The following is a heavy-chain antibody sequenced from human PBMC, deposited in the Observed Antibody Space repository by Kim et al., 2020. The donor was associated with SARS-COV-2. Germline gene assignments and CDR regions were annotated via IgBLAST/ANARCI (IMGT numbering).Heavy chain of an antibody. Sequence: GGSLRLSCEASGFTFSSYEMNWVRQAPGKGLEWISYISKSGSKVYYTDSVKGRFAISRDNAKNSLYLEMKSLRADDTAIYYCARDRVFRYFDVVDGFDLWGQGTMVTVSS. CDR2: ISKSGSKV. D-gene: IGHD3-9*01. J-gene: IGHJ3*01. V-gene: IGHV3-48*03. CDR1: GFTFSSYE. CDR3: ARDRVFRYFDVVDGFDL.